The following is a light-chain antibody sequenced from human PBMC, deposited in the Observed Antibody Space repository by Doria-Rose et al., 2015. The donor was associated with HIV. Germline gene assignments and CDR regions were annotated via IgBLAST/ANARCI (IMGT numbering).Light chain of an antibody. CDR2: AAS. CDR1: QSISNF. Sequence: TQSPSSLSASVGDRVTITCRASQSISNFLNWYQQKPGKAPKLLIYAASSLQSGFPSRFSGSGSGTDFTLTISSLQPEDFATYYCQQSHSTPQWTFGQGTKVEI. V-gene: IGKV1-39*01. CDR3: QQSHSTPQWT. J-gene: IGKJ1*01.